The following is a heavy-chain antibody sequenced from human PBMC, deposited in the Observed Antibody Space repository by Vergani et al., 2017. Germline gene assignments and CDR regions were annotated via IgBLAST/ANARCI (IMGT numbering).Heavy chain of an antibody. J-gene: IGHJ6*03. CDR3: ARAPIVVVPAASGGYYYYCMDV. D-gene: IGHD2-2*01. V-gene: IGHV1-8*01. CDR2: MNPNSGNT. CDR1: GYTFTRYD. Sequence: QVQLVQSGAEVKKPGASVKVSCKASGYTFTRYDLNWVRQATGQGLEWMGWMNPNSGNTGYAQKLQGRVTMTRNTSISTAYMELSSLRSEDTAVYYCARAPIVVVPAASGGYYYYCMDVWGKGTTVTVSS.